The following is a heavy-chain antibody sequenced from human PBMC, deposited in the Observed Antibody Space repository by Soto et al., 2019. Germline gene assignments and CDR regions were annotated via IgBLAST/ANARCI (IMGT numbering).Heavy chain of an antibody. V-gene: IGHV5-51*01. CDR2: IYPGDSDT. Sequence: RESLKISCKGSGYSFTSYWIGWVRQMPGKGLECMGIIYPGDSDTRYSPSFQGQVTISADKSISTAYLQWSSLKASDTAMYYCARTAAAGKYYYGMDVWGQGTTVTVS. CDR3: ARTAAAGKYYYGMDV. D-gene: IGHD6-13*01. J-gene: IGHJ6*02. CDR1: GYSFTSYW.